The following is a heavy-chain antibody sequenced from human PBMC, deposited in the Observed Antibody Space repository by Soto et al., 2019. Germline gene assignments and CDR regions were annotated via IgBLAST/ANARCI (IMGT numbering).Heavy chain of an antibody. CDR3: AKAHSHVVTGALDF. CDR1: GLTFSSYA. J-gene: IGHJ3*01. V-gene: IGHV3-23*01. Sequence: EVQLLESGGGLVQPGGSLRLSCAASGLTFSSYAMSWVRQAPGKGLEWVSGFSGSGDNTYYADSLKGRFTISSDNSKNTVYLQMNSLRVEDTALYYCAKAHSHVVTGALDFWGQGTMVTVSS. D-gene: IGHD2-21*02. CDR2: FSGSGDNT.